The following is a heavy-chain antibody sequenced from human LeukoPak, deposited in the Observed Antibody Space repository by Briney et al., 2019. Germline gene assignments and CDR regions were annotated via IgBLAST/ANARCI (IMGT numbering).Heavy chain of an antibody. J-gene: IGHJ4*02. Sequence: AGSLRLSCAASGFTLSNYWMHWVRQAPGKGLVWVSRITNDGSSTSYADSVKGQFTISRDSAKNTLYLQMNSLRAGDTAVYYCARGGVVGALDCWGQGTLVTVSS. CDR3: ARGGVVGALDC. CDR2: ITNDGSST. CDR1: GFTLSNYW. V-gene: IGHV3-74*01. D-gene: IGHD1-26*01.